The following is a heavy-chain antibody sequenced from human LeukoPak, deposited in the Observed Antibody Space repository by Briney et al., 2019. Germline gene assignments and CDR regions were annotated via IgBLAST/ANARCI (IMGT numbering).Heavy chain of an antibody. Sequence: PSETLSLTCTVSGNSFGDYYWSWIRQPAGKGLEWIGRIYTSGSTTYNPSLKSRVSMSVDTSKSQFSLNLMSVTAADTAVYYCTRDTGTTGEVKFDPWGQGTLVTVSS. J-gene: IGHJ5*02. V-gene: IGHV4-4*07. CDR3: TRDTGTTGEVKFDP. D-gene: IGHD4-17*01. CDR2: IYTSGST. CDR1: GNSFGDYY.